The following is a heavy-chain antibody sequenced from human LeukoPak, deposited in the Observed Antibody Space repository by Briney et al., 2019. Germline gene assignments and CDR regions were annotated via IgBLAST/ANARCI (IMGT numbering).Heavy chain of an antibody. CDR3: ARENMAGPTPAHSSYYYYYYYMDV. CDR2: ISSSSSYI. D-gene: IGHD6-19*01. V-gene: IGHV3-21*01. J-gene: IGHJ6*03. Sequence: GGSLRLSCAASGFTVSSNYMSWVRQAPGKGLEWVSSISSSSSYIYYADSVKGRFTISRDNAKNSLYLQMNSLRAEDTAVYYCARENMAGPTPAHSSYYYYYYYMDVWGKGTTVTVSS. CDR1: GFTVSSNY.